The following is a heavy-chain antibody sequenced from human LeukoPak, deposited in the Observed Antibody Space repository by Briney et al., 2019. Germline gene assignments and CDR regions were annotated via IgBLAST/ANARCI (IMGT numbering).Heavy chain of an antibody. CDR2: ISYDGSNK. Sequence: GRSLRVSCAASGFTFSSYAMHWVRQAPGKGLEWVAVISYDGSNKYYADSVKGRFTISRDNSKNTLYLQMNSLRAEDTAVYYCARVGYCGGDCYPPYYYYGMDVWGQGTTVTVSS. CDR3: ARVGYCGGDCYPPYYYYGMDV. CDR1: GFTFSSYA. J-gene: IGHJ6*02. V-gene: IGHV3-30-3*01. D-gene: IGHD2-21*02.